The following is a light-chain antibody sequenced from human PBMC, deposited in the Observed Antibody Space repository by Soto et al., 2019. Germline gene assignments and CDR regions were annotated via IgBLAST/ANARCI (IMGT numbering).Light chain of an antibody. J-gene: IGLJ1*01. Sequence: QSALAQPASVSGSPGRSITLSCTGTSNDVGTYNLVSWYQQHPGKAPKLILFEGFKRPSGVSNRFSGSKSGNTASLTISGLQAEDEADYYCSSYAGSTTYVFGTGTKVTVL. CDR2: EGF. V-gene: IGLV2-23*01. CDR3: SSYAGSTTYV. CDR1: SNDVGTYNL.